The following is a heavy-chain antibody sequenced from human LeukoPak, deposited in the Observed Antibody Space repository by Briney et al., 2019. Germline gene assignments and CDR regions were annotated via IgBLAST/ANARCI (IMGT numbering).Heavy chain of an antibody. CDR3: ARDHRVWGIAVAGIAFDI. V-gene: IGHV6-1*01. D-gene: IGHD6-19*01. CDR1: GDSVSSNSAA. J-gene: IGHJ3*02. CDR2: TYYRSKWYN. Sequence: SQTLSLTCAISGDSVSSNSAAWNWIRQSPSRGLEWLGRTYYRSKWYNDYAVSVKSRITINPDTSKNQFSLQLNSVTPEDTAVYYCARDHRVWGIAVAGIAFDIWGQGTMVTVSS.